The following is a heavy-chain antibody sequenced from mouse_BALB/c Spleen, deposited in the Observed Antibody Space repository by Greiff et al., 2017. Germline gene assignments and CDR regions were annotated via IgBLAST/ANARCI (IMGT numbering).Heavy chain of an antibody. D-gene: IGHD2-4*01. Sequence: EVQRVESGPGLVKPSQSLSLTCTVTGYSITSVYAWNWIRQFPGNKLEWMGYISYSGSTSYNPSLKSRISITRDTSKNQFFLQLNSVTTEDTATYYCARGDYELDYWGQGTTLTVSS. CDR3: ARGDYELDY. CDR2: ISYSGST. CDR1: GYSITSVYA. V-gene: IGHV3-2*02. J-gene: IGHJ2*01.